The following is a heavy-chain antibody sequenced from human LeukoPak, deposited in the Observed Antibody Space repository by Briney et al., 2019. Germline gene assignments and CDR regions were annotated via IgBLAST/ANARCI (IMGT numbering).Heavy chain of an antibody. V-gene: IGHV1-69*13. CDR1: GGTFSSYA. J-gene: IGHJ5*02. CDR3: ARGVPKNNWFDP. Sequence: ASVKVSCKASGGTFSSYAISWVRQAPGQGLEWMGGIIPIFGTANYAQKFQGRVTITADECTSTAYMELSSLRSEDTAVYYCARGVPKNNWFDPWGQGTLVTVSS. CDR2: IIPIFGTA. D-gene: IGHD3-10*01.